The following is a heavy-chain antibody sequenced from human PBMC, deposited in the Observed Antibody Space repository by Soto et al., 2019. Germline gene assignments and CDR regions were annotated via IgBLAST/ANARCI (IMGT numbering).Heavy chain of an antibody. D-gene: IGHD2-2*01. Sequence: VASVKVSCKASGYTFTSYGISWVRQAPGQGLEWMGWISAYNGNTNYAQKLQGRVTMTTDTSTSTAYMELRSLRSDDTAVYYCARDHGIVVVPAASGGMDVWGQGTTVTVSS. CDR3: ARDHGIVVVPAASGGMDV. CDR2: ISAYNGNT. J-gene: IGHJ6*02. CDR1: GYTFTSYG. V-gene: IGHV1-18*04.